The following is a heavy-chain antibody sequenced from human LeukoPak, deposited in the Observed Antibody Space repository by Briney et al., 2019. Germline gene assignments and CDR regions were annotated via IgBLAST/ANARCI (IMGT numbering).Heavy chain of an antibody. V-gene: IGHV1-18*01. CDR2: ISAYNGNT. D-gene: IGHD5-24*01. J-gene: IGHJ6*02. CDR1: GYTFTSYG. Sequence: ASVKVSCKASGYTFTSYGISWVRQAPGQGLEWMGWISAYNGNTNYAQKLQGRVTMTTDASTSTAYMELRSLRSDDTAVYYCARDAPYRRDGYKTYYYYGMDVWGQGTTVTVSS. CDR3: ARDAPYRRDGYKTYYYYGMDV.